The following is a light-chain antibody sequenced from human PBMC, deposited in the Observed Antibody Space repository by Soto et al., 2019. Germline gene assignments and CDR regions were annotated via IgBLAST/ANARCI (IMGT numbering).Light chain of an antibody. CDR2: EVT. CDR1: SSDIGGYEH. V-gene: IGLV2-8*01. CDR3: SSYAGSNKL. J-gene: IGLJ3*02. Sequence: QSALTQPPSASGSLGQSVTISCTGTSSDIGGYEHVSWYQQYPGKAPKLMIYEVTRRPSGVPDRFSGSKSGNMASLTVSGLQAEDEADYYCSSYAGSNKLFGGGTKLTVL.